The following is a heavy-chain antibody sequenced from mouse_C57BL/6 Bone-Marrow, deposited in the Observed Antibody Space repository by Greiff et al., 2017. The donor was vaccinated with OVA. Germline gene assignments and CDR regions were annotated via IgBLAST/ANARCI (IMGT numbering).Heavy chain of an antibody. CDR3: ARDKDYSNDYYAMDY. V-gene: IGHV5-4*01. J-gene: IGHJ4*01. CDR2: ISDGGSYT. D-gene: IGHD2-5*01. Sequence: EVKVVESGGGLVKPGGSLKLSCAASGFTFSSYAMSWVRQTPEKRLEWVATISDGGSYTYYPDNVKGRFTISRDNAKNNLYLQMSHLKSEDTAMYYCARDKDYSNDYYAMDYWGQGTSVTVSS. CDR1: GFTFSSYA.